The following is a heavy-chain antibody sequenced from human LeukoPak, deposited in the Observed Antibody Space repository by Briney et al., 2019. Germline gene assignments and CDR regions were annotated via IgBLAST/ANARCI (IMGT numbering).Heavy chain of an antibody. CDR3: ARTALSYCGGDCYSFDY. Sequence: SETLSLTCAVYGGSFSGYYWSWIRQPPGKGLEWIGEINHSGSTNYNPSLKSRVTISVDTSKNQFSLKLSSVAAADTAVYYCARTALSYCGGDCYSFDYWGQGTLVTVSS. D-gene: IGHD2-21*02. V-gene: IGHV4-34*01. CDR1: GGSFSGYY. CDR2: INHSGST. J-gene: IGHJ4*02.